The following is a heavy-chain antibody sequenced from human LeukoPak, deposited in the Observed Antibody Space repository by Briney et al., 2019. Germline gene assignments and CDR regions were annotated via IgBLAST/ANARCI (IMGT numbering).Heavy chain of an antibody. CDR1: GFTFSSYA. Sequence: PGGSLRLSCAASGFTFSSYAMSWVRQAPGKGLEWVSAISGSGGSTYYADSAKGRFTISRDNSKNTLYLQMNSLRAEDTAVYYCAKDQPSVTLWFGEFPFDYWGQGTLVTVSS. D-gene: IGHD3-10*01. CDR2: ISGSGGST. V-gene: IGHV3-23*01. J-gene: IGHJ4*02. CDR3: AKDQPSVTLWFGEFPFDY.